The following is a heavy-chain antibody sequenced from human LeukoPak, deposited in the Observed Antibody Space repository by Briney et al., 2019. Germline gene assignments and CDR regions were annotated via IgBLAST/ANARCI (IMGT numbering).Heavy chain of an antibody. CDR3: ARDRGAGSGLWAFDI. V-gene: IGHV4-59*01. J-gene: IGHJ3*02. CDR2: IYYSGST. CDR1: GGSFSGYY. Sequence: PSETLSLTCAVYGGSFSGYYWSWIRQPPGKGLEWIGYIYYSGSTNYNPSLKSRVTISVDTSKNQFSLKLSSVTAADTAVYYCARDRGAGSGLWAFDIWGQGTMVTVSS. D-gene: IGHD2-15*01.